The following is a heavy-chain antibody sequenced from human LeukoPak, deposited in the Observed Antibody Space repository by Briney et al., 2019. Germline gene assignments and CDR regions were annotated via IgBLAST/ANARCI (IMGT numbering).Heavy chain of an antibody. J-gene: IGHJ4*02. Sequence: ASVKVSCKASGYTFTDYYMHWVRQAPGQGLEWMGWINPNSGGTNYAQKFQGRVTMTRDTSISTAYMELSRLRSDDTAVYYCARASYYYDSSGYPGYYCEYWGQGTLVIVSS. CDR2: INPNSGGT. CDR1: GYTFTDYY. D-gene: IGHD3-22*01. V-gene: IGHV1-2*02. CDR3: ARASYYYDSSGYPGYYCEY.